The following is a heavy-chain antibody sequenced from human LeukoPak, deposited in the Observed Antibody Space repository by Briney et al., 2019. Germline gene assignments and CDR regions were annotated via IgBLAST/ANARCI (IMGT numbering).Heavy chain of an antibody. J-gene: IGHJ4*02. D-gene: IGHD2-15*01. V-gene: IGHV3-66*01. CDR1: GFTVSNKY. Sequence: GGSLSLSCAASGFTVSNKYMTWVRQAPGKGLEWVSFIYSGGSASYADSVKGRFTISRDNSKNTLYLQMNSLTAEDTAVYYCARASVGGGFDYWGREPWSPSPQ. CDR2: IYSGGSA. CDR3: ARASVGGGFDY.